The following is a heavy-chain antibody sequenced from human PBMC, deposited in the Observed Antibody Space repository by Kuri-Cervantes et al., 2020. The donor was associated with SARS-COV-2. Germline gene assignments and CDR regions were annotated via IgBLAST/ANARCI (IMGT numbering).Heavy chain of an antibody. D-gene: IGHD1-26*01. CDR1: GYSISSGYY. CDR3: ARDLGGGSYYHFEVYFDY. J-gene: IGHJ4*02. V-gene: IGHV4-38-2*02. CDR2: TYYSGST. Sequence: SETLSLTCAVSGYSISSGYYWGWIRQPPGKGLEWIGSTYYSGSTYYNPSLKSRVTISVDTSKNQFSLKLSSVTAADTAVYYCARDLGGGSYYHFEVYFDYWGQGTLVTVSS.